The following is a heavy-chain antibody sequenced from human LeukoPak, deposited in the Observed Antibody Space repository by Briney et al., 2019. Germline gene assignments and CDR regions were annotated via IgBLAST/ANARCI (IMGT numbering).Heavy chain of an antibody. Sequence: QLGGSLRLSCAASGFSFSTYGMHWVRQAPGKGLEWVALIWNAGTNTYYADSVKGRSTISRDNSKNTLYLQMNSLRAEDTAVYYCAGDTPPGGDYYFDYWGQGTLVIVSS. CDR3: AGDTPPGGDYYFDY. CDR2: IWNAGTNT. D-gene: IGHD3-16*01. V-gene: IGHV3-33*01. CDR1: GFSFSTYG. J-gene: IGHJ4*02.